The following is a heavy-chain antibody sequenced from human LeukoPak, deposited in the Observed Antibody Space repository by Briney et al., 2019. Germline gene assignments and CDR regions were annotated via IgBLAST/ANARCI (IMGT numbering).Heavy chain of an antibody. CDR2: IYYSGST. V-gene: IGHV4-59*12. CDR1: GGSISSYY. J-gene: IGHJ5*02. D-gene: IGHD3-3*01. CDR3: ARGPVVTIFGVVIVNWFDP. Sequence: PSETLSLTCTVSGGSISSYYWSWIRQPPGKGLEWIGYIYYSGSTNYNPSLKSRVTISVDTSKNQFSLKLSSVTAADTAVYYCARGPVVTIFGVVIVNWFDPWGQGTLVTVSS.